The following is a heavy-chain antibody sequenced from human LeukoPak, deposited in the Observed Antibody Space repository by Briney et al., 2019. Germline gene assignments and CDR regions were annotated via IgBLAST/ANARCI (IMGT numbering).Heavy chain of an antibody. CDR1: GGSLSSGGYY. V-gene: IGHV4-31*03. CDR2: IYYSGGT. J-gene: IGHJ3*02. Sequence: SETLSLTCTVSGGSLSSGGYYWSWIRQHPGKGLEWIGYIYYSGGTFYNPSLKSRVIISVDTSKNQFSLKLSSVTAADTAVYYCADVKYTVAYAFDIWGQGTMVTVSS. CDR3: ADVKYTVAYAFDI. D-gene: IGHD4-23*01.